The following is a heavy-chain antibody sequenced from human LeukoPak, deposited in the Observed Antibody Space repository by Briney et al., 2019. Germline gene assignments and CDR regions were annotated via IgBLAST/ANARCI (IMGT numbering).Heavy chain of an antibody. V-gene: IGHV4-30-2*01. J-gene: IGHJ5*02. Sequence: TLSLTCTVSGGSISSGGYYWSWIRQPPGKGLEWIGYIYHSGSTYYNPSLKSRVTISVDRSKNQFSLKLSSVTAADTAVYYCARDRPITMVRGVISGWFDPWGQGTLVTVSS. CDR3: ARDRPITMVRGVISGWFDP. CDR2: IYHSGST. CDR1: GGSISSGGYY. D-gene: IGHD3-10*01.